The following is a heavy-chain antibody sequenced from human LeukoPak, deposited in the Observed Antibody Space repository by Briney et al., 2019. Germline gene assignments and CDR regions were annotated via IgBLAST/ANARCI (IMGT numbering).Heavy chain of an antibody. CDR1: GFTFSDYY. Sequence: GGSLRLSCAASGFTFSDYYMSWFRQAPGKGLEWVSYISSSGSTIYYADSVKGRFTISRDNAKNSLYLQMNSLRAEDTAVYYCARELITIFEVVSPYYYGMDVWGQGTTVTVSS. V-gene: IGHV3-11*01. D-gene: IGHD3-3*01. CDR2: ISSSGSTI. J-gene: IGHJ6*02. CDR3: ARELITIFEVVSPYYYGMDV.